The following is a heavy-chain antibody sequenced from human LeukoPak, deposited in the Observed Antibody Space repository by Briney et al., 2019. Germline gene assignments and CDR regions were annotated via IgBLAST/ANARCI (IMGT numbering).Heavy chain of an antibody. CDR3: ARDSDVSGYYDSSGYYYYYYYMDV. Sequence: SQTLSLTCTVSGGSISSGSYYWSWIRQPAGEGLEWIGRIYTSGSTNYNPSLKSRVTISVDTSKNQFSPRLSSVTAADTAVYYCARDSDVSGYYDSSGYYYYYYYMDVWGKGTTVTVSS. V-gene: IGHV4-61*02. CDR2: IYTSGST. D-gene: IGHD3-22*01. J-gene: IGHJ6*03. CDR1: GGSISSGSYY.